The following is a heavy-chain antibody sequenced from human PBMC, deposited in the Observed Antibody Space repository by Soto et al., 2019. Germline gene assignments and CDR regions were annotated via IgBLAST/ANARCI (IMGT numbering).Heavy chain of an antibody. J-gene: IGHJ4*02. CDR3: ARDLNTYYDFWSGYYDY. V-gene: IGHV3-21*01. CDR1: GFTFSSYS. D-gene: IGHD3-3*01. Sequence: GGSLRLSCAASGFTFSSYSMNWVRQAPGKGLEWVSSISSSSSYIYYADSVKGRFTISRDNAKNSLYLQMNSLRAEDTAVYYCARDLNTYYDFWSGYYDYWGQGTLVTVSS. CDR2: ISSSSSYI.